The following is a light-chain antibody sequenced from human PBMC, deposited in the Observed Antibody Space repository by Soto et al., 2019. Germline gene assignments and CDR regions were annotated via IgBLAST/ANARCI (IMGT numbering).Light chain of an antibody. J-gene: IGKJ5*01. CDR1: QGISNY. V-gene: IGKV1-9*01. CDR3: QQLFSFPPT. Sequence: DIQLTQSPSFLSASVGDRVTITCRASQGISNYLAWYQQKPGKAPNLLIYVASSLQSGVPSRFSGSGSGTEFTLTLSRLQPEDLATYYCQQLFSFPPTFGQGTRLEIK. CDR2: VAS.